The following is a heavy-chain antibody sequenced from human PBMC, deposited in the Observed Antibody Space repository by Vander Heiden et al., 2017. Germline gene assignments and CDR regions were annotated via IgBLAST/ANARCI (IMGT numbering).Heavy chain of an antibody. Sequence: EVQLVESGGGLIQPGGSLSLPCPASGFTVSSNYMGWVRQAPGKGLEWVSVIYSGGSTYYADSVKGRFTISRDNSKNTLYLQMNSLRAEDTAVYYCARVLKYYYDSSGYYLDYWGQGTLVTVSS. CDR1: GFTVSSNY. CDR3: ARVLKYYYDSSGYYLDY. D-gene: IGHD3-22*01. CDR2: IYSGGST. J-gene: IGHJ4*02. V-gene: IGHV3-53*01.